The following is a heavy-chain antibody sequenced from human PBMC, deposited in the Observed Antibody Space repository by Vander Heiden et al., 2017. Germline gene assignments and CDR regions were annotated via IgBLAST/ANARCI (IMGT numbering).Heavy chain of an antibody. V-gene: IGHV3-21*01. D-gene: IGHD1-26*01. CDR2: ISSSSSYI. CDR3: ARDPTPIEYSGSYYFDY. J-gene: IGHJ4*02. CDR1: GFTFSSYG. Sequence: EVQLVESGGGLAKPGGYLRLSCAPSGFTFSSYGMDWVRQAPGKGLEWVSSISSSSSYIYYADSVKGRFTISRDNAKNSLYLQMNSLRAEDTAVYYCARDPTPIEYSGSYYFDYWGQGTLVTVSS.